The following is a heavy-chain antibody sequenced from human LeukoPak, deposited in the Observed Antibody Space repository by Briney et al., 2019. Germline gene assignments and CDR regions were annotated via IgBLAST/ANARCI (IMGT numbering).Heavy chain of an antibody. D-gene: IGHD2/OR15-2a*01. CDR3: ARQFTWAGAEYYFDH. J-gene: IGHJ4*02. Sequence: PSETLSLTCSVSGDSISGYYWSWIRQPPGKGLEWIAYIHNSGNSNYNPSLNSRATISLDTSKNQFSLTLTSMTSADTAIYYCARQFTWAGAEYYFDHWGQGTLVTVSS. CDR1: GDSISGYY. V-gene: IGHV4-59*01. CDR2: IHNSGNS.